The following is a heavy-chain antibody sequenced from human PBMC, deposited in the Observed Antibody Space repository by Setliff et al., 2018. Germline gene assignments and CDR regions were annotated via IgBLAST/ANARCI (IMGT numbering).Heavy chain of an antibody. V-gene: IGHV7-4-1*02. CDR2: IDTNTGNP. Sequence: ASVKVSCKASGYTFTRYAMNWVRQAPGQGLEWMGWIDTNTGNPTYAQDFTGRFVFSLYTSITTAYLQINSLKAEDTAVYYCTRDLSNWGYDVLDAFDIWGQGTRVTV. CDR1: GYTFTRYA. J-gene: IGHJ3*02. CDR3: TRDLSNWGYDVLDAFDI. D-gene: IGHD7-27*01.